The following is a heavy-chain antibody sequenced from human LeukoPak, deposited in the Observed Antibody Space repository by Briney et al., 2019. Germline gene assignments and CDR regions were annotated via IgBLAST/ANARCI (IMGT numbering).Heavy chain of an antibody. CDR1: GGTFSSYA. V-gene: IGHV1-69*13. D-gene: IGHD3-9*01. J-gene: IGHJ4*02. CDR2: IIPIFGTA. CDR3: ARGLRYFDWLLDY. Sequence: ASVKVSCKASGGTFSSYAISWVRQAPGQGLEWMGGIIPIFGTANYAQKFRGRVTITADESTSTAYMELSSLRSEDTAVYYCARGLRYFDWLLDYWGQGTLVTVSS.